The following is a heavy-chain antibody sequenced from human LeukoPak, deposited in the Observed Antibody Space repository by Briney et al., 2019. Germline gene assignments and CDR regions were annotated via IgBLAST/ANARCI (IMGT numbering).Heavy chain of an antibody. CDR2: INHSGST. CDR1: GGSFSGYY. CDR3: ARDGYMTTVTTSELNWFDP. J-gene: IGHJ5*02. Sequence: PSETLSLTCAVYGGSFSGYYWSWIRQPPGKGLEWIGEINHSGSTNYNPSLKSRVTISVDTSKNQFSLKLSSVTAADTAVYYCARDGYMTTVTTSELNWFDPWGQGTLVTVSS. D-gene: IGHD4-17*01. V-gene: IGHV4-34*01.